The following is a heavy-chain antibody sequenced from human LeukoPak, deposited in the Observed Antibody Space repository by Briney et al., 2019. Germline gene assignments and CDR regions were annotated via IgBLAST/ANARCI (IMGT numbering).Heavy chain of an antibody. V-gene: IGHV3-23*01. CDR1: GFTLSSYE. J-gene: IGHJ4*02. D-gene: IGHD4-17*01. CDR3: TRHRYGDSGGDFDH. Sequence: GSLRLSCTASGFTLSSYEMSWIRQAPGKGLEWVSSIDYSGGSTHYADSVMGRFTISRDNSKNTLYLQMNSLKTEDTAVYYCTRHRYGDSGGDFDHWGQGTLVTVSS. CDR2: IDYSGGST.